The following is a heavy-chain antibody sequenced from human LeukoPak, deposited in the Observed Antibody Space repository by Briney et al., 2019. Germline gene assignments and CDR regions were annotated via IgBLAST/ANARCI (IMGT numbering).Heavy chain of an antibody. Sequence: PSETLSLTCTVSGGSISSYYWSCIRQPPGKGLEWIGYIYYSGSTNYNPSLKSRVTISVDTSKNQFSLKLSSVTAADTAVYYCARVDYYDSSGFHYFDYWGQGTLVTVSS. D-gene: IGHD3-22*01. J-gene: IGHJ4*02. CDR1: GGSISSYY. V-gene: IGHV4-59*01. CDR2: IYYSGST. CDR3: ARVDYYDSSGFHYFDY.